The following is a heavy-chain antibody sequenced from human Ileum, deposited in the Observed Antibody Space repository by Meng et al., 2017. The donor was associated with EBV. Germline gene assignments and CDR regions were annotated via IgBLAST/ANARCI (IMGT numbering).Heavy chain of an antibody. J-gene: IGHJ4*02. Sequence: GRLQVSGPGLVKPSGTLSLTCAVSGGSISSSNWWSWVRQPPGKGLEWIGKIYHSGITIYNPSLKSRVTMSVDNSKNQFSLKLNSMTAADTAVYYCARDPTGGEDHQRVWGQGTLVTVSS. CDR2: IYHSGIT. D-gene: IGHD1-14*01. CDR1: GGSISSSNW. CDR3: ARDPTGGEDHQRV. V-gene: IGHV4-4*02.